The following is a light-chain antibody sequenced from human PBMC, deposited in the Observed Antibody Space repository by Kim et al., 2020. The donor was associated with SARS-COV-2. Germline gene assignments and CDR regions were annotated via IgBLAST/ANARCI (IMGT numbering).Light chain of an antibody. Sequence: GDRVTITCRASQSINKWLAWYQQKTGKAPKLLIYEASTLKSGVPSRLSGSGSKTEFTLTISSLQPDDFASYYCQHYDSYPYTFGQGTKL. CDR1: QSINKW. V-gene: IGKV1-5*01. CDR3: QHYDSYPYT. CDR2: EAS. J-gene: IGKJ2*01.